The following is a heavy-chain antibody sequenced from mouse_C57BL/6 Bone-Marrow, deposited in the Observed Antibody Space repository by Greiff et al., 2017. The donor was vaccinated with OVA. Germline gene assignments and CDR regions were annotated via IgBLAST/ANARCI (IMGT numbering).Heavy chain of an antibody. CDR3: ARWRSHYGRGFAY. J-gene: IGHJ3*01. Sequence: QVQLQQSGAELARPGASVKMSCKASGYTFTSYTMHWVKQRPGQGLEWIGYINPSSGYTKYNQKFKDKATLTAYKSSSTAYMQLSSLTSEDSAVYYCARWRSHYGRGFAYWGQGTLVTVSA. CDR2: INPSSGYT. D-gene: IGHD1-1*01. CDR1: GYTFTSYT. V-gene: IGHV1-4*01.